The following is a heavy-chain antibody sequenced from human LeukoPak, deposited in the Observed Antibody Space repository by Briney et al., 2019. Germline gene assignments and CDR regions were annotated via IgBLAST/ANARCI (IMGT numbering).Heavy chain of an antibody. CDR1: GGSFSGYY. J-gene: IGHJ5*02. CDR2: INHSGST. D-gene: IGHD3-16*01. V-gene: IGHV4-34*01. CDR3: ARGLAFGGDTSWFDP. Sequence: IPSETLSLTCAVYGGSFSGYYWSWIRQPPGKGLEWIGEINHSGSTNYNPSLKSRVTISVDTSKNQFSLKLSSVTAADTAVYYCARGLAFGGDTSWFDPWGQGTLVTVSS.